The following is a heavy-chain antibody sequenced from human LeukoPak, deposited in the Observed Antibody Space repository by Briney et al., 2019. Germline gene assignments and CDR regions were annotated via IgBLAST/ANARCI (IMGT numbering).Heavy chain of an antibody. V-gene: IGHV3-33*08. Sequence: GGSLRLSCAASGFTFSSYGMHWVRQAPGKGLDWVAVIWYDGNTKYYADSVKGRFTISRDNSKNTLLLEMNTLRAEDTAVNYCARGPALGVRGAHLDYWGQGILVTVSS. CDR1: GFTFSSYG. J-gene: IGHJ4*02. D-gene: IGHD3-10*01. CDR2: IWYDGNTK. CDR3: ARGPALGVRGAHLDY.